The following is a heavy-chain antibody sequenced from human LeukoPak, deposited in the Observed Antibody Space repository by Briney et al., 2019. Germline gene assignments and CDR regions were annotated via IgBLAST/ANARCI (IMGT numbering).Heavy chain of an antibody. D-gene: IGHD6-6*01. CDR3: ARSRSRPDYYYGMDV. CDR1: GYSFTSYW. V-gene: IGHV5-51*01. Sequence: GAPLKISCKGSGYSFTSYWIGWGRQMPGKGLEWMGIIYPGDSDTRYSPSFQGQVTISADKSISPAYLQLSSLKASDTAMYYCARSRSRPDYYYGMDVWGKGTTVTVSS. CDR2: IYPGDSDT. J-gene: IGHJ6*04.